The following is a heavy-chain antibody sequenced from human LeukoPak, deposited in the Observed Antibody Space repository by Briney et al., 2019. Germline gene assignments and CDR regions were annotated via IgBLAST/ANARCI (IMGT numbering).Heavy chain of an antibody. CDR2: ISYSGST. J-gene: IGHJ5*02. CDR3: AREHYYGSGSYYNVNWFDP. CDR1: GGSISSYY. V-gene: IGHV4-59*01. Sequence: SETLSLTCTVSGGSISSYYWSWIRQPPGKGLEWIGYISYSGSTNYNPSLKSRVTISVDTSKNQFSLKLSSVTAADTAVYYCAREHYYGSGSYYNVNWFDPWGQGTLVTVSS. D-gene: IGHD3-10*01.